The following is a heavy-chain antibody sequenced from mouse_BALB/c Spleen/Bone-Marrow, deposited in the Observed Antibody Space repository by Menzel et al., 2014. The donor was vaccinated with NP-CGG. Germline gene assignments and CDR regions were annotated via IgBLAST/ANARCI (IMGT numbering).Heavy chain of an antibody. D-gene: IGHD2-4*01. CDR2: IRNKGKGYTI. J-gene: IGHJ1*01. CDR3: ARDINYDIYWYFDV. V-gene: IGHV7-3*02. Sequence: EVKLMESGGGLVQPGGSLRLSCATSGFTFTDYYMSWVRQPPGKALEWLGFIRNKGKGYTIEYSASVKGRFTISRDNSQSILYLQMNTLRAEDSATYYCARDINYDIYWYFDVWGAGTTVTVSS. CDR1: GFTFTDYY.